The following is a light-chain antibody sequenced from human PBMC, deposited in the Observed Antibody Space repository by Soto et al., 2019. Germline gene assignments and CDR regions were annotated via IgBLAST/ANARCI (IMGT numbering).Light chain of an antibody. CDR2: DAS. Sequence: EIVLTQSPATLSLSPGERATLSCRASQSVSSYLAWYQQKPGQAPRLLIYDASNRATGIPARFSGSGSGTDFTLTISGLEPEDCAVYYCQHRSNWPLYTFGQGTKLEIK. V-gene: IGKV3-11*01. CDR1: QSVSSY. J-gene: IGKJ2*01. CDR3: QHRSNWPLYT.